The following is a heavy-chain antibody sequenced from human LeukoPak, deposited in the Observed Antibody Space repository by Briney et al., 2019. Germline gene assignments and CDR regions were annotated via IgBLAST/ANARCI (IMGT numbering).Heavy chain of an antibody. D-gene: IGHD3-10*02. J-gene: IGHJ6*04. CDR1: GFTFSSYE. Sequence: GGSLRLSCAASGFTFSSYEMHWVRQAPGKGLEWVAYISSSGSTIYYADSVKGRFTIYRDNAKNSLYLQMNSLRAEDTAVYYCAELGITMIGGVWGKGTMVTISS. CDR3: AELGITMIGGV. V-gene: IGHV3-48*03. CDR2: ISSSGSTI.